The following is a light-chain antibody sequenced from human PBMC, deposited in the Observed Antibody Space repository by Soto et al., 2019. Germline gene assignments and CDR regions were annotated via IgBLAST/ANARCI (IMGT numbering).Light chain of an antibody. Sequence: QSALTQPASVSGSPGQSITISCTGSSSDIGRYDYVSWYQQLPGKVPKLIIYRVINRPSGISDRFSGSKSGNSASLSISGLQPEDEASYFCGSDTSATTWVFGGGTKVTVL. CDR1: SSDIGRYDY. CDR2: RVI. J-gene: IGLJ3*02. CDR3: GSDTSATTWV. V-gene: IGLV2-14*03.